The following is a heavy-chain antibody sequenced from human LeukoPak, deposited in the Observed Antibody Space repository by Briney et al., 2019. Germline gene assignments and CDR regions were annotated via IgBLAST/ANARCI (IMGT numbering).Heavy chain of an antibody. V-gene: IGHV3-7*01. CDR3: ARAYYLSRDYLYL. CDR2: IKVDGSEK. Sequence: GGSLRLSCVASGLTFSSYWMTWVRRAPGKGLEWVANIKVDGSEKYYVDSVKGRFTISRDNAKNSLFMQMNNVRAEATAVYYCARAYYLSRDYLYLWGQGTLVTVSS. CDR1: GLTFSSYW. D-gene: IGHD2-8*01. J-gene: IGHJ4*02.